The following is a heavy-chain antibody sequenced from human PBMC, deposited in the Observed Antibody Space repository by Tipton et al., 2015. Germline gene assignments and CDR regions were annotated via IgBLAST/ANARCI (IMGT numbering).Heavy chain of an antibody. Sequence: LRLSCTVSGGSISHYYWSWIRQPPGKGLEWLGHIYYSGNTNYNPSLKSRVTMSVDTSKNQFSLKLSSVTAADTAVYYCARDEKIAVAGGYYYYGMDVWGQGTTVTVS. D-gene: IGHD6-19*01. CDR1: GGSISHYY. CDR3: ARDEKIAVAGGYYYYGMDV. V-gene: IGHV4-59*01. J-gene: IGHJ6*02. CDR2: IYYSGNT.